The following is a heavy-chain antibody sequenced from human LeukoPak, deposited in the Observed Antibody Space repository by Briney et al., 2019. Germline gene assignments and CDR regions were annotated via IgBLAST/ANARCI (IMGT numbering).Heavy chain of an antibody. Sequence: SQTLSLTCTVSGGSISSGSYYWSWIRQPAGKGLEWIGRIYTSGSTNYNPSLKSRVTISVDTSKNQFSLKLSSVTAADTAVYYCARDPGYFDYWGQGTLVTVSS. CDR3: ARDPGYFDY. CDR1: GGSISSGSYY. D-gene: IGHD7-27*01. J-gene: IGHJ4*02. V-gene: IGHV4-61*02. CDR2: IYTSGST.